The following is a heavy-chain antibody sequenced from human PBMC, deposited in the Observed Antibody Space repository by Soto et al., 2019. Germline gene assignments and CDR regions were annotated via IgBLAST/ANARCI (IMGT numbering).Heavy chain of an antibody. D-gene: IGHD3-3*01. J-gene: IGHJ6*03. CDR2: IYYSGST. CDR1: GGSISSSSYY. V-gene: IGHV4-39*01. CDR3: ARVAASFGVATRGAVWAYYYHYMDV. Sequence: SETLSLICTVSGGSISSSSYYWGWIRQPPGKGLEWIGSIYYSGSTYYNPSLKSRVTISVDTSKNQFSLKLSSVTAADTAVYYCARVAASFGVATRGAVWAYYYHYMDVWGKGTTVTV.